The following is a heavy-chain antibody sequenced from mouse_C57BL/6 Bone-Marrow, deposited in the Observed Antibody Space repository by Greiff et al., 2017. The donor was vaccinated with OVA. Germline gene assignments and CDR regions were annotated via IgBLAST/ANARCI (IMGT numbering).Heavy chain of an antibody. Sequence: DVKLQESGPVLVKPGASVKMSCKASGYTFTDYYMNWVKQSHGKSLEWIGVINPYNGGTSYNQKFKGKATLTVDKSSSTAYMELNSLTSEDSAVYSCARWGGNYEGYAMDYWGQGTSVTVSS. CDR1: GYTFTDYY. V-gene: IGHV1-19*01. D-gene: IGHD2-1*01. J-gene: IGHJ4*01. CDR2: INPYNGGT. CDR3: ARWGGNYEGYAMDY.